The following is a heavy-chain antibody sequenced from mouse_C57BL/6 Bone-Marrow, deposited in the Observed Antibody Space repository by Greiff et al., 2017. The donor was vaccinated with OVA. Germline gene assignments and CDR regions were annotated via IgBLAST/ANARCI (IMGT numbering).Heavy chain of an antibody. V-gene: IGHV1-72*01. CDR2: IDPNSGGT. Sequence: SLQQSCKASGYTFTSYWMHWVKQRPGRGLEWIGRIDPNSGGTKYNEKFKSKATLTVDKPSSTAYMQLSSLTSEDSAVYYCAAGGYYYGSSYDWFAYWGQGTLVTVSA. CDR1: GYTFTSYW. CDR3: AAGGYYYGSSYDWFAY. J-gene: IGHJ3*01. D-gene: IGHD1-1*01.